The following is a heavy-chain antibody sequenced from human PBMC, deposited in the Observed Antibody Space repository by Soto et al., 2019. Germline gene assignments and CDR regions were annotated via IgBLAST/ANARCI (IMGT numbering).Heavy chain of an antibody. CDR1: GYTFTSYY. V-gene: IGHV1-46*01. Sequence: GASVKVSCKASGYTFTSYYMHWVRQAPGQGLEWMGIINPSGGSTSYAQKFQGRVTMTRDTSTSTVYMELSSLRSEDTAVYYCARDQGYCTNGVCWEFDYWGQGTLVTVSS. D-gene: IGHD2-8*01. CDR2: INPSGGST. J-gene: IGHJ4*02. CDR3: ARDQGYCTNGVCWEFDY.